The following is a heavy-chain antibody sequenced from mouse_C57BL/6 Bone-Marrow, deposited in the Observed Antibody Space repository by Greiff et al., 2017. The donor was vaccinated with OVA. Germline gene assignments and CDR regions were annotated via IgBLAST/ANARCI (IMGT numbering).Heavy chain of an antibody. CDR2: IYPRSGNT. CDR1: GYTFTSYG. Sequence: VMLVESGAELARPGASVKLSCKASGYTFTSYGISWVKQRTGQGLEWIGEIYPRSGNTYYNEKFKGKATLTADKSSSTAYMELRSLTSEDSAVYFCAREGGSNWYFDVWGTGTTVTVSS. V-gene: IGHV1-81*01. J-gene: IGHJ1*03. CDR3: AREGGSNWYFDV.